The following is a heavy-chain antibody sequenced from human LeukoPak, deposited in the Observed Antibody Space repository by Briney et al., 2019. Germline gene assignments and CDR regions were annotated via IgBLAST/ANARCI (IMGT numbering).Heavy chain of an antibody. J-gene: IGHJ3*01. CDR1: GGSISSASYF. CDR2: LYYSGST. D-gene: IGHD3-22*01. V-gene: IGHV4-39*01. Sequence: PSETLSLTCTVSGGSISSASYFWGWIRQPPGKGLEWIGTLYYSGSTYYSASLKSRVTMSGDTSRNQFSLRLSSVNAADTAAYYCAKAGVRYSDSSARYAFDFWGPGTMVTVSS. CDR3: AKAGVRYSDSSARYAFDF.